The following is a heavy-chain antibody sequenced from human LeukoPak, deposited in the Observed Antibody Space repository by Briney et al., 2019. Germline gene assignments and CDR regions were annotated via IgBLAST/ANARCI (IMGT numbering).Heavy chain of an antibody. D-gene: IGHD3-3*01. V-gene: IGHV3-23*01. J-gene: IGHJ4*02. CDR2: ISGSGGST. Sequence: QPGGSLRLSCAASGFTFSSYAMSWVRQAPGKGLERVSAISGSGGSTYYADSVKGRFTISRDNSKNTLYLQMNSLRAEDTAVYYCARATYYDFWSGYYTDFDYWGQGTLVTVSS. CDR1: GFTFSSYA. CDR3: ARATYYDFWSGYYTDFDY.